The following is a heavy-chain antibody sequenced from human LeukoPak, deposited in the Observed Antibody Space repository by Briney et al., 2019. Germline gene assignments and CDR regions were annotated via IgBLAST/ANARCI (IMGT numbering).Heavy chain of an antibody. CDR3: ARQGSSSWYDLGAFDI. V-gene: IGHV4-39*01. D-gene: IGHD6-13*01. Sequence: SETLSLTCTVSGGSISSSSYYWGWIRQPPGKGLEWIGSIYYSGSTYYNPSLKSRVTISVDTSKNQFSLKLSSVTAADTAVYYCARQGSSSWYDLGAFDIWGQGTMVTVSS. CDR1: GGSISSSSYY. CDR2: IYYSGST. J-gene: IGHJ3*02.